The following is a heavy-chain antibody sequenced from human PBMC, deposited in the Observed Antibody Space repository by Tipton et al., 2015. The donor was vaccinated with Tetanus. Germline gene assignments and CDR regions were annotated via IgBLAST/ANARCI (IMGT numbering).Heavy chain of an antibody. V-gene: IGHV3-30*03. CDR2: ISYDGNSE. CDR1: RFTFSSYG. D-gene: IGHD6-13*01. CDR3: ARGWGSSWYYFDY. J-gene: IGHJ4*02. Sequence: SLRLSCAASRFTFSSYGMHWVRQAPGKGLEWVAVISYDGNSEYYADSVKGRFTISRDNSKNTLSLQMNSLRAEDTAVYYCARGWGSSWYYFDYWGQGILVTVSS.